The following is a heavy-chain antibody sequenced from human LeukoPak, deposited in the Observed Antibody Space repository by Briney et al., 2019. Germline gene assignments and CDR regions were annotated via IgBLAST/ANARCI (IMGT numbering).Heavy chain of an antibody. CDR3: ARGDPITIFGVVISYYYGMDV. V-gene: IGHV1-8*01. CDR1: GYTFTSYD. J-gene: IGHJ6*01. D-gene: IGHD3-3*01. Sequence: ASVNLSCNASGYTFTSYDINWVRQANGPGHEWMGWMNPNSGNTGYAQKFQGRVTMTRNTSISTAYMELSSLRSEDTAVYYCARGDPITIFGVVISYYYGMDVWGQGTTVTVSS. CDR2: MNPNSGNT.